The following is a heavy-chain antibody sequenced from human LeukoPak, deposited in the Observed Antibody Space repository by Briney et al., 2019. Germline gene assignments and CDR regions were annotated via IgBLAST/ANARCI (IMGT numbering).Heavy chain of an antibody. CDR3: ARVAEGVVTGTYYFDY. CDR1: GGSTSSYY. V-gene: IGHV4-59*01. J-gene: IGHJ4*02. CDR2: IYYSGST. Sequence: SETLSLTCTVSGGSTSSYYWSWIRQPPGKGHQWIGYIYYSGSTNYNPSLKSRVTISVDTSKNQFSLKLSSVTAADTAVYYCARVAEGVVTGTYYFDYWGQGTLVTVSS. D-gene: IGHD3-3*01.